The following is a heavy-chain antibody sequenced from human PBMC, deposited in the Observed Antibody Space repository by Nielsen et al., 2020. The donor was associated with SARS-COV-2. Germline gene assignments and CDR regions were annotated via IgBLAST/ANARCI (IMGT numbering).Heavy chain of an antibody. V-gene: IGHV3-30*18. CDR1: GFTLSNYA. Sequence: GGSLRLSCVASGFTLSNYAMHWVRQAPGKGLEWVAILSFDGKTDTYADSVKGRFTVSADSSGNTLYLQMNGLRVEDKALYYCAKGGGSGWTGGVDSWGQGTLVTVSS. D-gene: IGHD6-19*01. J-gene: IGHJ4*02. CDR2: LSFDGKTD. CDR3: AKGGGSGWTGGVDS.